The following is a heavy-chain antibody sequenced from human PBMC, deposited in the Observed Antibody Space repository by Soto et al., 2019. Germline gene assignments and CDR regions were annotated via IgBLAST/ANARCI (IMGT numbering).Heavy chain of an antibody. Sequence: QVQLVESGGGWVKPGGSLRLSCAASGCTFSDYYMSWIRQAPGKGLEWVSYISSSGSTIYYADSVKGRFTISRDNAKNSLYLQMNSLRAEDTSVYYCASCPRYCSGGSCCNWFDPWGQGTLVTVSS. CDR1: GCTFSDYY. J-gene: IGHJ5*02. CDR2: ISSSGSTI. CDR3: ASCPRYCSGGSCCNWFDP. D-gene: IGHD2-15*01. V-gene: IGHV3-11*01.